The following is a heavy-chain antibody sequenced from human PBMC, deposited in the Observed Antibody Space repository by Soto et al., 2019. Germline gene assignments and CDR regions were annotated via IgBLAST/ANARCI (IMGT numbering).Heavy chain of an antibody. CDR3: ARGYCSSTSCSSAFDI. Sequence: ASVKVSCKASGYTFTSYAMHWVRQAPGQRLEWMGWINAGNGNTKYSQKFQGRVTITRDTSASTAYMELSSLRSEDTAVYYCARGYCSSTSCSSAFDIWGQGTMVTVSS. CDR2: INAGNGNT. V-gene: IGHV1-3*01. CDR1: GYTFTSYA. J-gene: IGHJ3*02. D-gene: IGHD2-2*01.